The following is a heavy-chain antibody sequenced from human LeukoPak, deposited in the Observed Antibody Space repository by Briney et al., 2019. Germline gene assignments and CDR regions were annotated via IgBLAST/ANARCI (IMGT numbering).Heavy chain of an antibody. V-gene: IGHV4-59*11. J-gene: IGHJ2*01. Sequence: SETVSLTCPFSFDSLSSQYWSWLRQPPGKGLEGIGYIFYSGTTNYNPSLKSRVTLSIDTSKKGFSLTLTSVTAADTAVYYCERGGYGGNFYWYFDLWGRGTLVTVSS. CDR1: FDSLSSQY. CDR2: IFYSGTT. D-gene: IGHD4-23*01. CDR3: ERGGYGGNFYWYFDL.